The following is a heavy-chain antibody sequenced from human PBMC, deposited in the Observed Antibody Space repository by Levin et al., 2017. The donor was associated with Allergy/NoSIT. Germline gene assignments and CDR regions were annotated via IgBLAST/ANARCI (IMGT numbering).Heavy chain of an antibody. J-gene: IGHJ6*02. CDR3: TTGGVAVAGSAGYYYYFGMDV. V-gene: IGHV3-15*01. Sequence: LSLTCAVSGFTFSDAWMTWVRQAPGKGLEWVGRIKRKSDGGTTDYAAPVKGRFTISRDDSKNTLHLQMTSLKIEDTAVYYCTTGGVAVAGSAGYYYYFGMDVWGQGTTVTVSS. CDR2: IKRKSDGGTT. D-gene: IGHD6-19*01. CDR1: GFTFSDAW.